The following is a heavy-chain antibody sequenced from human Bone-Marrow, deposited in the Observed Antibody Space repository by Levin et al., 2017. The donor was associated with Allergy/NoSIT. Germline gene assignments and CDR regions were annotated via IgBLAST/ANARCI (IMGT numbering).Heavy chain of an antibody. Sequence: KSGESLKISCKASGYTFTGYYMHWVRQAPGQGLEWMGWINPNSGGTNYAQKFQGRVTMTRDTSISPAYMELSRLRSDDTAVYYCARGSGRRQPSDAFDSWGQGTMVTVSS. D-gene: IGHD6-13*01. CDR2: INPNSGGT. J-gene: IGHJ3*02. CDR1: GYTFTGYY. CDR3: ARGSGRRQPSDAFDS. V-gene: IGHV1-2*02.